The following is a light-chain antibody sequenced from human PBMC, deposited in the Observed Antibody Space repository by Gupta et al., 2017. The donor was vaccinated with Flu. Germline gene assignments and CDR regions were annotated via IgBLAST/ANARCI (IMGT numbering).Light chain of an antibody. Sequence: QSALTQPASVSGSPGQSVTISCRGTSSDVGGFDYVSWYQHHPGKVPKLIIFEVNKRPSGISNRCSGSKSGNTASLRISGLQAEDEANYFCLSDTANDPLWLFGGGTKWTVL. CDR3: LSDTANDPLWL. J-gene: IGLJ2*01. CDR1: SSDVGGFDY. CDR2: EVN. V-gene: IGLV2-14*01.